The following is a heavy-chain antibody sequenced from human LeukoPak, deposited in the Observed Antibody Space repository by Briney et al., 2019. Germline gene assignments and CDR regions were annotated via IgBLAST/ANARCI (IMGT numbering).Heavy chain of an antibody. Sequence: GRSLRLSCAASGFTFSSYAMSWVRQAPGKGLEWVSAISGSGGSTYYADSVKGRFTISRDNSKNTLYLQMNSLRAEDTAVYYCAKEKTDYYDSSALGYWGQGTLVTVSS. CDR2: ISGSGGST. V-gene: IGHV3-23*01. J-gene: IGHJ4*02. CDR3: AKEKTDYYDSSALGY. D-gene: IGHD3-22*01. CDR1: GFTFSSYA.